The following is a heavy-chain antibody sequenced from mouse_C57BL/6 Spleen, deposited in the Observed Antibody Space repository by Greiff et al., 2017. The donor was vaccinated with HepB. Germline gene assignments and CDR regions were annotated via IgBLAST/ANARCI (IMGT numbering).Heavy chain of an antibody. Sequence: EVQGVESGGGLVKPGGSLKLSCAASGFTFSSYAMSWVRQTPEKRLEWVATISDGGSYTYYPDNVKGRFTISRDNAKNNLYLQMSHLKSEDTAMYYCASSYYGNYVGFAYWGQGTLVTVSA. CDR1: GFTFSSYA. CDR3: ASSYYGNYVGFAY. D-gene: IGHD2-10*01. V-gene: IGHV5-4*01. J-gene: IGHJ3*01. CDR2: ISDGGSYT.